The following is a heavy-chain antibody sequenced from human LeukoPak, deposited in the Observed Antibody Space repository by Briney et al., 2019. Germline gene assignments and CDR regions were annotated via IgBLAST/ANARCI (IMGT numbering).Heavy chain of an antibody. J-gene: IGHJ4*02. CDR1: GGSVTNTNYY. V-gene: IGHV4-39*07. D-gene: IGHD4-11*01. Sequence: SETLSLTCTVSGGSVTNTNYYWAWIRQPPGEGLEWTGSVYHSGITYYTPSLKSRVSISVDTSRNHFSLKVTSVTAADTAVYYCAREWQYQFDYWGQGRLVTISS. CDR3: AREWQYQFDY. CDR2: VYHSGIT.